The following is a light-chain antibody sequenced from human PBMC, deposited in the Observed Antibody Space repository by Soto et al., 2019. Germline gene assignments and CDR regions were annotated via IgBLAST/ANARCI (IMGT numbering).Light chain of an antibody. J-gene: IGLJ2*01. CDR1: SSDVGGYNY. CDR2: DVS. CDR3: MIWHSSAVV. Sequence: QSALTQPRSVSGSPGQSVTISCTGTSSDVGGYNYVSWYQQHPGKAPKLMIYDVSKRPSGVPDRFSGSKSGNTASLTISGLQAEDEADYYCMIWHSSAVVFGGGTKLTVL. V-gene: IGLV2-11*01.